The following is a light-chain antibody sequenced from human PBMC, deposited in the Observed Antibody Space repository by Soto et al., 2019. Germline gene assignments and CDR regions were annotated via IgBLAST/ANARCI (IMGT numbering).Light chain of an antibody. V-gene: IGLV2-14*01. Sequence: QSALTQPASVSGSPGQSITISCTGTSSDVGGYNYVSWYQQHPGKAPELMIYEVSNRPSGVSNRFSGSKSGNTASLTISGLQAEDEADYYCSSYTSSSTLYVFGTGTKVTV. CDR2: EVS. CDR1: SSDVGGYNY. CDR3: SSYTSSSTLYV. J-gene: IGLJ1*01.